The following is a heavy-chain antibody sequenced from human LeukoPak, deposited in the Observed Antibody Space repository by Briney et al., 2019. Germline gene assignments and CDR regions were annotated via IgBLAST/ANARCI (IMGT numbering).Heavy chain of an antibody. V-gene: IGHV3-49*03. CDR3: SRNGLVDFDY. Sequence: GGSLRLSCTTSGFAFDDFAMSWLRQPAGKGLEWVGFIRRSACGGAAEYSASMKGRFIISRGDSKGIAYLQMNSLNTEDTAVYYCSRNGLVDFDYWGQGSRVIVSP. J-gene: IGHJ4*02. CDR1: GFAFDDFA. CDR2: IRRSACGGAA.